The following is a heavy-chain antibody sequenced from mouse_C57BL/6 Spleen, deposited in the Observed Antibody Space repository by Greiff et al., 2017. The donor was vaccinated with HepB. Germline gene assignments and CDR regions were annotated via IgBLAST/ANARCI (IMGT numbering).Heavy chain of an antibody. V-gene: IGHV1-76*01. CDR1: GYTFTDYY. D-gene: IGHD2-1*01. Sequence: VQLQQSGAELVRPGASVKLSCKASGYTFTDYYINWVKQRPGQGLEWIARIYPGSGNTYYNEKFKGKATLTAEKSSSTAYMQLSSLTSEDSAVYFCAKGGGNGDYYAMDYWGQGTSVTVSS. CDR2: IYPGSGNT. J-gene: IGHJ4*01. CDR3: AKGGGNGDYYAMDY.